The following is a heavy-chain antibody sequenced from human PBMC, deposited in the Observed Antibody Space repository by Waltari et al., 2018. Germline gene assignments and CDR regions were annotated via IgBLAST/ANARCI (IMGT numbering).Heavy chain of an antibody. CDR1: GFLFSSYS. J-gene: IGHJ6*02. Sequence: EVQLVESGGGLVKPGGYLRLSCAASGFLFSSYSMNWFRQAPGKGLEWVSSISSSSSYIYYADSVKGRFTISRDNAKNSLYLQMNSLRAEDTAVYYCARDGRHGMDVWGQGTTVTVSS. CDR2: ISSSSSYI. V-gene: IGHV3-21*01. CDR3: ARDGRHGMDV.